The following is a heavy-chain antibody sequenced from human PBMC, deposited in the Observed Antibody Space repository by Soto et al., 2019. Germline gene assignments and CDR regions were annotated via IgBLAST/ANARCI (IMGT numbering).Heavy chain of an antibody. Sequence: QVQLVQSGAEEKKPGASVKVSCKASGYTFTSYAMHWVRQAPGQRLEWMGWINAGNGNTKYSQKFQGRVTITRDTTAKHAYKELSRLRSEDKAVYYLAGAWVVVTAPDYWGQGTLVTVSS. CDR1: GYTFTSYA. D-gene: IGHD2-21*02. J-gene: IGHJ4*02. CDR2: INAGNGNT. V-gene: IGHV1-3*05. CDR3: AGAWVVVTAPDY.